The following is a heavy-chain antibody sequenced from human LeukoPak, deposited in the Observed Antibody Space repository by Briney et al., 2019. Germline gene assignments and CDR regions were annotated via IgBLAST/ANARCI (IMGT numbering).Heavy chain of an antibody. J-gene: IGHJ4*02. CDR3: AREEGHWDQFDY. CDR2: IKQDGSEK. D-gene: IGHD7-27*01. Sequence: GGSLRLSCAAPGFTFSSYWMSWVRQAPGKGLEWVANIKQDGSEKYYVDSVKGRFTISRDNAKNSLYLQMDSLRAEDTAVYYCAREEGHWDQFDYWGQGTLVTVSS. V-gene: IGHV3-7*03. CDR1: GFTFSSYW.